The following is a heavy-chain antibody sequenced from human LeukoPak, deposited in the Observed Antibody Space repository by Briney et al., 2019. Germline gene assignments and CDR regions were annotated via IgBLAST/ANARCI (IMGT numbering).Heavy chain of an antibody. D-gene: IGHD3-22*01. CDR2: INHSGST. CDR3: ARGGANTYYYDSSGYYWDFDY. J-gene: IGHJ4*02. CDR1: GGSISSYY. V-gene: IGHV4-34*01. Sequence: SETLSLTCTVSGGSISSYYWSWIRQPPGKGLEWIGEINHSGSTNYNPSLKSRVTIPVDTSKNQFSLKLSSVTAADTAVYYCARGGANTYYYDSSGYYWDFDYWGQGTLVTVSS.